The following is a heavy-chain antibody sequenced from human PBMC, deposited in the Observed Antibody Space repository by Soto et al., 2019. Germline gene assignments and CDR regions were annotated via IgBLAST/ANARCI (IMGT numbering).Heavy chain of an antibody. CDR3: ARVLRYFDWLPTYYGMDV. CDR1: GFTFSSYA. CDR2: ISSSRSTI. V-gene: IGHV3-48*02. Sequence: GGSLRLSCSASGFTFSSYAMHWVRQAPGKGLEWVSYISSSRSTIYYADSVKGRFTISRDNAKNSLYLQMNSLRDEDTAVYYCARVLRYFDWLPTYYGMDVWGQGTTVTVSS. J-gene: IGHJ6*02. D-gene: IGHD3-9*01.